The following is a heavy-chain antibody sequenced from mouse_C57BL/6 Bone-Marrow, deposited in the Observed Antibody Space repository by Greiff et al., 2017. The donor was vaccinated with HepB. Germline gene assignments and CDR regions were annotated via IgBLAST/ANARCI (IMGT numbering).Heavy chain of an antibody. Sequence: EVQLQQSGAELVRPGASVKLSCTASGFNIKDYYMPWVQQRPDQGLEWIGRIDPEDGDTEYAPKFQGKAPMTADTSSNTAYLQRSSLTSEDTAVYYCTPYYGKEAGFAYWGQGTLVTVSA. J-gene: IGHJ3*01. CDR1: GFNIKDYY. D-gene: IGHD2-10*01. CDR3: TPYYGKEAGFAY. V-gene: IGHV14-1*01. CDR2: IDPEDGDT.